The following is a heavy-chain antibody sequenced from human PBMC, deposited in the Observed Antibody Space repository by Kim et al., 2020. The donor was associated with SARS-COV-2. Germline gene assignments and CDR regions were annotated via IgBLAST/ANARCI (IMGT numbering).Heavy chain of an antibody. J-gene: IGHJ4*02. CDR3: ARRRECSRTSCYQDC. Sequence: SVKGRFTISREKTKSTLYLQMSSLRAEDTAVYYCARRRECSRTSCYQDCWGQGTLVTVSS. V-gene: IGHV3-23*01. D-gene: IGHD2-2*01.